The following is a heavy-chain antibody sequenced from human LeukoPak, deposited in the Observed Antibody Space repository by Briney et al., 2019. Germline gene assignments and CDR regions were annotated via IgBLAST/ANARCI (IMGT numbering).Heavy chain of an antibody. Sequence: ASVKVSCKASGGTFSSYAISWVRQAPGQGLEWMGGIIPIFGTANYAQKFQGRVTITADEPTSTAYMELSSLRSEDTAVYYCARVIGQLVVDYWGQGTLVTVSS. CDR3: ARVIGQLVVDY. CDR1: GGTFSSYA. J-gene: IGHJ4*02. V-gene: IGHV1-69*13. D-gene: IGHD6-6*01. CDR2: IIPIFGTA.